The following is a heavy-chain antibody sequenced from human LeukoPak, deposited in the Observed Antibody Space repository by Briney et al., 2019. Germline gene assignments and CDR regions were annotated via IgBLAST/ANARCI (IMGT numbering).Heavy chain of an antibody. CDR2: INPDGSEG. J-gene: IGHJ4*02. V-gene: IGHV3-7*03. CDR3: AKDIRLYCSSTSCYWRYFDY. D-gene: IGHD2-2*01. CDR1: GFTFSDYW. Sequence: GGSLRLSCAASGFTFSDYWMSWVRQAPGKGLEWVANINPDGSEGYYVDSVKGRFTISRDNAKNSLYLQMNSLRAEDTALYYCAKDIRLYCSSTSCYWRYFDYWGQGTLVTVSS.